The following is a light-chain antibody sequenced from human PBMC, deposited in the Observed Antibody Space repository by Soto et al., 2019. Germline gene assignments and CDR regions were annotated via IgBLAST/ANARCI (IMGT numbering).Light chain of an antibody. V-gene: IGLV1-44*01. Sequence: QSVLTQPPLASGTPGQRVTISCSGGGSNIGTNTVNWYRQLPGTAPKLVIFGDNQRPSGVPDRFSGSKSGTSASLAISGLQSEDEADYYCAAWDGSLNNVLFGGGTKLTVL. CDR2: GDN. CDR3: AAWDGSLNNVL. J-gene: IGLJ2*01. CDR1: GSNIGTNT.